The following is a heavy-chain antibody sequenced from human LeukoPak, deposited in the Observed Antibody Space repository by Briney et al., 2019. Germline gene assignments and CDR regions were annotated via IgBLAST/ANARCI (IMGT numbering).Heavy chain of an antibody. CDR1: GFTFSSHG. D-gene: IGHD5-24*01. J-gene: IGHJ4*02. V-gene: IGHV3-23*01. CDR2: ISPNGVIT. CDR3: AKDDAWLQYGN. Sequence: GGSLRLSCAASGFTFSSHGMNWVRQAPGKGLEWVSGISPNGVITYYADSVKGRFTISGDNSKGTVYLQMNSPRPEDTAVYYCAKDDAWLQYGNWGRGTLVTVSS.